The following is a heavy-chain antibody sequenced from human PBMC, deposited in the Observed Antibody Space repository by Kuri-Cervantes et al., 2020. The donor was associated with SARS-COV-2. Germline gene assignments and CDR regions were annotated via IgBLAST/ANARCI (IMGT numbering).Heavy chain of an antibody. D-gene: IGHD2-15*01. CDR3: VVGFFSSRKWDY. Sequence: ASVKVSCKASGYTFTNYYMHWVRQAPGQGLEWMGILNPSGGSTSYAQKFQGRVTMTRDTSTSTVYMELSSLTSEDTAVYYCVVGFFSSRKWDYWGQGTLVTVSS. CDR2: LNPSGGST. V-gene: IGHV1-46*01. J-gene: IGHJ4*02. CDR1: GYTFTNYY.